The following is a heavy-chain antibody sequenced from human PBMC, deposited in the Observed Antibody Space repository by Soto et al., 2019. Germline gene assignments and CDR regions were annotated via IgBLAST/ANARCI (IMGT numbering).Heavy chain of an antibody. Sequence: QVQLQESGPGLVMPSQTLSLTCTVSGDSVSSGGYYWNWIRQHPGRGLEWLGYIYDSETTYYNPSLASRLSISVDASKNQFYLKVTSVTPADTAVYYCARENFGVIIHDAFDLWGQGTMVTVSS. CDR2: IYDSETT. CDR3: ARENFGVIIHDAFDL. CDR1: GDSVSSGGYY. V-gene: IGHV4-31*03. D-gene: IGHD2-8*01. J-gene: IGHJ3*01.